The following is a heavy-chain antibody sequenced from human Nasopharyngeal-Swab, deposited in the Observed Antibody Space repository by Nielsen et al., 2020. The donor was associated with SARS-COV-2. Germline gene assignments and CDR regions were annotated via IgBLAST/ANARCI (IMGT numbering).Heavy chain of an antibody. CDR2: INPNSGGT. D-gene: IGHD2-2*01. J-gene: IGHJ6*03. V-gene: IGHV1-2*04. CDR3: ARAAKGYCSSTSCYSIPEYYYYYMDV. Sequence: WVRQAPGQGLEWMGWINPNSGGTNYAQKFQGWVTMTRDTSISTAHMELSRLRSDDTAVYYCARAAKGYCSSTSCYSIPEYYYYYMDVWGKGTTVTVSS.